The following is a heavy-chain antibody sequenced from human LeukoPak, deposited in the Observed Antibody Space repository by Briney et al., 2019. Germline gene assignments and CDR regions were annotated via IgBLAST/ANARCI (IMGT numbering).Heavy chain of an antibody. J-gene: IGHJ4*02. CDR2: ISGSGGST. CDR3: AKGRSTIVATTVAY. V-gene: IGHV3-23*01. Sequence: GGSLRLSCAASGFTFSSYAMSWVRQAPGKGLEWVSAISGSGGSTYYADSVKGRFSISRDNSKSTLYLQMNSLRAEDTAVYYCAKGRSTIVATTVAYWGQGTLVTVSS. D-gene: IGHD3-22*01. CDR1: GFTFSSYA.